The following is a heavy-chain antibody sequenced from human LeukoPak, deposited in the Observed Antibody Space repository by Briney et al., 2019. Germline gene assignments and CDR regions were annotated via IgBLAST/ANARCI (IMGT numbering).Heavy chain of an antibody. CDR1: GFTVSSNY. J-gene: IGHJ4*02. V-gene: IGHV3-21*01. CDR3: ASLGIAAAGKDY. Sequence: PGGSLRLSCVGSGFTVSSNYMNWVRQAPGKGLEWVSSISSSISYIYYADSVKGRFTISRDNAKNSLYLQMNSLRAEDTAVYYCASLGIAAAGKDYWGQGTLVTVSS. D-gene: IGHD6-13*01. CDR2: ISSSISYI.